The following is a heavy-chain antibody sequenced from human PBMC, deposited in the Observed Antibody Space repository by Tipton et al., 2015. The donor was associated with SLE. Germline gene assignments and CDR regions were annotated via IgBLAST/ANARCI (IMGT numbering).Heavy chain of an antibody. CDR1: GYSFTDYF. CDR3: ARALWKYDMDV. CDR2: IYPSTGGT. J-gene: IGHJ6*02. D-gene: IGHD1-1*01. V-gene: IGHV1-2*06. Sequence: QSGPEVRKPGASVKVSCKASGYSFTDYFVDWVRQAPGQGLEWMGRIYPSTGGTKYSQKFQGRVTIIRDTSISASYMESSSLRSDDTAVYYCARALWKYDMDVWGQGTTVTISS.